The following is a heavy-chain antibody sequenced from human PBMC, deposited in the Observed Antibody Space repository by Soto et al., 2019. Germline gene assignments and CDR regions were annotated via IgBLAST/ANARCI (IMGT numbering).Heavy chain of an antibody. D-gene: IGHD3-22*01. CDR1: GFTFSNAW. V-gene: IGHV3-15*07. J-gene: IGHJ6*02. CDR2: IKSKTDGGTT. Sequence: GGSLRLSCAASGFTFSNAWMNWVRQAPGKGLEWVGRIKSKTDGGTTDYAAPVKGRFTISRDDSKNTLYLQMNSLKTEDTAVYYCTTGLSITMIVVVSRHYYGMDVWGQGTTVTVSS. CDR3: TTGLSITMIVVVSRHYYGMDV.